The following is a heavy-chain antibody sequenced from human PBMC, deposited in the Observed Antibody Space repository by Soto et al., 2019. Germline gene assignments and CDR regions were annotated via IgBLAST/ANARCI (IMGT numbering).Heavy chain of an antibody. J-gene: IGHJ4*02. CDR2: ISSSGGTT. Sequence: EVLLVESGGGLVQPGGSLRLTCVASGFTFSDYAMHWVRQAPGKGLEYVSGISSSGGTTYVANSVKGRFTISRDNSKNTLYLQMGSLRAEDMAVYYCARIAGAGYWGQGTLVTVSS. CDR1: GFTFSDYA. V-gene: IGHV3-64*01. D-gene: IGHD6-13*01. CDR3: ARIAGAGY.